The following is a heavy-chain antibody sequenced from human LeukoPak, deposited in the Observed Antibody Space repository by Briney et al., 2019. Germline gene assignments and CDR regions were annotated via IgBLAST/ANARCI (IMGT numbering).Heavy chain of an antibody. J-gene: IGHJ4*02. V-gene: IGHV3-23*01. CDR3: TKSRARRDGSSGSVDY. CDR1: GFIYSTYA. CDR2: ISGSGGST. D-gene: IGHD3-22*01. Sequence: GGSLRLACAASGFIYSTYALSWARQAAGKGLAGVSGISGSGGSTFYAASVKGRFTISRDNAKNTLYLQMNSLRGEDTGIYYCTKSRARRDGSSGSVDYWGQGTLVTVSS.